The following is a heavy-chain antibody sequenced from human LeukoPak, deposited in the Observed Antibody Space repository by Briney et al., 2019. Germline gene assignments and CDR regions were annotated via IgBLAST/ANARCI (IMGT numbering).Heavy chain of an antibody. Sequence: GGSLRLSCTASGFTFSSYSMNWVRQAPGKGLEWVSYISSSGSTIYYADSVKGRFTISRDNAKNSLYLQMNSLRAEDTAVYYCARARYCSSTNCYEHDYWGQGTQVTVSS. J-gene: IGHJ4*02. CDR2: ISSSGSTI. V-gene: IGHV3-48*04. CDR3: ARARYCSSTNCYEHDY. D-gene: IGHD2-2*01. CDR1: GFTFSSYS.